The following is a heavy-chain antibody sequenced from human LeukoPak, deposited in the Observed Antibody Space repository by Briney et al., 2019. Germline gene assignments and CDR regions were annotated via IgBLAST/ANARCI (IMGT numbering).Heavy chain of an antibody. J-gene: IGHJ4*02. Sequence: SETLSLTCTVSGGSISSGDYYWSWIRQPPGKGLEWIGYIYYSGSTYYNPSLKSRVTISVDTSKNQFSLKLSSVTAADTAVYYCARELLYPPPLGYFDYWGQGTLVTVSS. CDR2: IYYSGST. D-gene: IGHD3-10*01. CDR1: GGSISSGDYY. CDR3: ARELLYPPPLGYFDY. V-gene: IGHV4-30-4*01.